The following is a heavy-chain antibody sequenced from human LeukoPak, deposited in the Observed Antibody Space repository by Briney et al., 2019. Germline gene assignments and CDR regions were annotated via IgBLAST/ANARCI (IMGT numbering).Heavy chain of an antibody. CDR2: IYYSGGT. CDR1: GGSISSYY. Sequence: PSETLSLTCTVSGGSISSYYWSWIRQPPGKGLEWIGYIYYSGGTNYNPSLKSRVTISVDTSKNHFSLKLSSVTAADTAVYYCARGPTYQPIDFWGQGTLVTVSS. J-gene: IGHJ4*02. CDR3: ARGPTYQPIDF. D-gene: IGHD2-2*01. V-gene: IGHV4-59*08.